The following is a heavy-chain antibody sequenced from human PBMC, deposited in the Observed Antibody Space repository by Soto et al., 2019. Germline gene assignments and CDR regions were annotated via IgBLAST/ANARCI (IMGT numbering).Heavy chain of an antibody. CDR2: ISYDGSNK. CDR3: AKDTGWDTAMVTPYGMDV. J-gene: IGHJ6*02. D-gene: IGHD5-18*01. Sequence: PGGSLRLSCAASGFTFSSYGMHWVRQAPGKGLEWVAVISYDGSNKYYADSVKGRFTISRDNSKNTLYLQMNSLRAEDTAVYYCAKDTGWDTAMVTPYGMDVWGQGTTVTVSS. CDR1: GFTFSSYG. V-gene: IGHV3-30*18.